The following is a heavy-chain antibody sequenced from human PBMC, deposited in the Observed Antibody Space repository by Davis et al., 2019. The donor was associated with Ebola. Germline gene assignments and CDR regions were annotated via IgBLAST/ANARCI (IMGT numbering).Heavy chain of an antibody. J-gene: IGHJ6*02. Sequence: AASVKVSCKASGYTFTSYGISWVRQAPGQGLEWMGWISAYNGNTNYAQKLQGRVTMTTDTSTSTAYMELRSLRSDDTDVYYCARDRPGKEQWLVTYGMDVWGQGTTVTVSS. CDR2: ISAYNGNT. D-gene: IGHD6-19*01. V-gene: IGHV1-18*01. CDR1: GYTFTSYG. CDR3: ARDRPGKEQWLVTYGMDV.